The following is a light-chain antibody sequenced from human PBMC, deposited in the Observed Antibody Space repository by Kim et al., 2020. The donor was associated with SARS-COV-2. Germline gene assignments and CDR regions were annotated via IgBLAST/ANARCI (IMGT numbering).Light chain of an antibody. CDR3: QQYTRDST. Sequence: LSASVGGRVTITCRASQSVRRWLAWSQHKPGEAPKLLIFDASTLESGVSSRFSGSGYGTEFTLSITPLQPDDLATYYCQQYTRDSTFGPGTKLEI. CDR1: QSVRRW. J-gene: IGKJ2*01. V-gene: IGKV1-5*01. CDR2: DAS.